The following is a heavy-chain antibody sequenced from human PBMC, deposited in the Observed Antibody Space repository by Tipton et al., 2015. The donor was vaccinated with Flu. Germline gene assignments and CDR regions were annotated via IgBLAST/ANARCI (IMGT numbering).Heavy chain of an antibody. CDR2: IYYSGST. Sequence: TLSLTCIVSGDSISSYYWNWIRQPPGKGLEWIGYIYYSGSTTYYSPSLKSRVQISVDRSKNHFSLRLNSVTAAGTAVYFCARRHYSNYVSDPKSWFDSWGQGTLVTVSS. CDR1: GDSISSYY. CDR3: ARRHYSNYVSDPKSWFDS. V-gene: IGHV4-59*08. J-gene: IGHJ5*01. D-gene: IGHD4-11*01.